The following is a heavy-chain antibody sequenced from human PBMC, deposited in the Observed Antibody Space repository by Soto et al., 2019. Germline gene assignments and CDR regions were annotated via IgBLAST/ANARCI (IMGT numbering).Heavy chain of an antibody. V-gene: IGHV3-7*01. Sequence: GGSLRRSCTASGFTFSSYWMSWVRPAPGKGLEWGANIKQDGSEKHYVDSVKGRFTISRDNAKNSLYLQMNSLSAEDTAVYYCARLFPGTYWYFDLWGRGTLVTAPQ. CDR1: GFTFSSYW. CDR3: ARLFPGTYWYFDL. D-gene: IGHD2-21*01. J-gene: IGHJ2*01. CDR2: IKQDGSEK.